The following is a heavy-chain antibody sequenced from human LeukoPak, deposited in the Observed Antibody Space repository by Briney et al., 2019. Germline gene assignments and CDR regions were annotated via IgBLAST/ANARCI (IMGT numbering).Heavy chain of an antibody. CDR2: IDKKDNLYAT. D-gene: IGHD2-15*01. J-gene: IGHJ5*02. CDR1: GFTFSGSA. V-gene: IGHV3-73*01. Sequence: GGSLRLSCAASGFTFSGSAVHWVRQSSGKGLEWVGHIDKKDNLYATAYAESVKGRFTISRDDSKDTAFLHMDSLKAEDTALYYCTRDRGTYNWFDPWGQGTLVTVSS. CDR3: TRDRGTYNWFDP.